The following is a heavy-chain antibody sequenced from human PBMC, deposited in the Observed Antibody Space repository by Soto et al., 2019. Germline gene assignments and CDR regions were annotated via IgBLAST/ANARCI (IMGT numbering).Heavy chain of an antibody. V-gene: IGHV3-30*18. Sequence: QVQLVESGGGVVQPRRSLRLSCAASGFAFGTYGMHWVRQAPGKGLEWVAVTSYDGSKKYYADSVKGRFTISRDNSNNPVYLQMNSLRLEDTAIDYCAKDRGLADPHYYGLDVWGQGTTVAVSS. J-gene: IGHJ6*02. CDR1: GFAFGTYG. CDR3: AKDRGLADPHYYGLDV. D-gene: IGHD3-10*01. CDR2: TSYDGSKK.